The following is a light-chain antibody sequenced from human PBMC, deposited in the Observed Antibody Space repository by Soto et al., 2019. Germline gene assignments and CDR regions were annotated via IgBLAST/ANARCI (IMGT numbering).Light chain of an antibody. Sequence: EIVMTQSPDSLAVSLGERATINCKSSQSVLYSSSNKDYLAWYQQKPGQPPKLLFYWASTRESGVPARFSGSGSGTDFNFTISSLQAEDVAMYYCQQYYNTPLTFGGGTKVEIK. J-gene: IGKJ4*01. CDR3: QQYYNTPLT. V-gene: IGKV4-1*01. CDR1: QSVLYSSSNKDY. CDR2: WAS.